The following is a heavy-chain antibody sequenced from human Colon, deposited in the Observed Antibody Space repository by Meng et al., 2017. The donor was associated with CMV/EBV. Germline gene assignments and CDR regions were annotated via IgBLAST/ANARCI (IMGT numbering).Heavy chain of an antibody. V-gene: IGHV3-9*01. Sequence: SLKISCAASGFIFNDFAMHWVRQAPGKGLEWVATVNWNSGAIHYAGSVKGRVTISRDNAKNSLSLQMNSLRPEDTALYYCVKAQTTTQSNYFGDWGQGTLVTVSS. D-gene: IGHD1-14*01. J-gene: IGHJ4*02. CDR2: VNWNSGAI. CDR3: VKAQTTTQSNYFGD. CDR1: GFIFNDFA.